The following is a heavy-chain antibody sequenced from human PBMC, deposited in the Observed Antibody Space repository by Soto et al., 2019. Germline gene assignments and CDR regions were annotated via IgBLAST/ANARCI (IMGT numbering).Heavy chain of an antibody. CDR2: IWYDGSNK. Sequence: QVQLVESGGGVVQPGRSLRLSCAASGFTFSSYGMHWVRQAPGKGLEWVAVIWYDGSNKYYADSVKGRFTISRDNSKNTLYLQMNSLRAEDTAVYYCARDGVGKWELKTLYNWFDPWGQGTLGTVSS. D-gene: IGHD1-26*01. J-gene: IGHJ5*02. V-gene: IGHV3-33*01. CDR1: GFTFSSYG. CDR3: ARDGVGKWELKTLYNWFDP.